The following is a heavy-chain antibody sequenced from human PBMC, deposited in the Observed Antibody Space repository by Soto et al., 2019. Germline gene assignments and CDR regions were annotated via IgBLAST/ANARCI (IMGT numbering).Heavy chain of an antibody. J-gene: IGHJ3*02. CDR1: GFTVSSNY. CDR2: IYSGGST. CDR3: AREDGYRGGDAFDI. V-gene: IGHV3-66*01. D-gene: IGHD5-12*01. Sequence: GGSLRLSCAASGFTVSSNYMSWVRQAPGKGLEWVSVIYSGGSTYYADSVKGRFTISRDNSKNTLYLQMNSLRAEDTAVYYCAREDGYRGGDAFDIWGQGTMATVSS.